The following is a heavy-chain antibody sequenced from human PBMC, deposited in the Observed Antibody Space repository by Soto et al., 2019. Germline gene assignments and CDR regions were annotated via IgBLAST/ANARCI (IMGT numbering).Heavy chain of an antibody. J-gene: IGHJ4*02. CDR3: ALSHTVTTDY. Sequence: EVQLVESGGGLVQPGGSLRLSCAASGLTFTNYWMHWVRQAPGKGLVWVSRINSDASTTNYADSVKGRFTISRDNAKNTLYLQMNSLRAEDTAVYYCALSHTVTTDYWGQGTLVTVSS. D-gene: IGHD4-17*01. V-gene: IGHV3-74*01. CDR2: INSDASTT. CDR1: GLTFTNYW.